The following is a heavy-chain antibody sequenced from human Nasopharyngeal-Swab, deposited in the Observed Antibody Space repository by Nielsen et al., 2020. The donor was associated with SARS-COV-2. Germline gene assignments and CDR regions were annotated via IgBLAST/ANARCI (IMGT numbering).Heavy chain of an antibody. V-gene: IGHV1-18*04. CDR1: GYTFTSYG. Sequence: AAVKVTCKASGYTFTSYGISWVRQATAQGLEWMGWISEYNGNTNYAQKLQGRVTMTTDTSTSTAYMELRRLRSDDTAVYFCARDWGFGELVAYYYYYMDVWGKGTTVTVSS. CDR3: ARDWGFGELVAYYYYYMDV. J-gene: IGHJ6*03. CDR2: ISEYNGNT. D-gene: IGHD3-10*01.